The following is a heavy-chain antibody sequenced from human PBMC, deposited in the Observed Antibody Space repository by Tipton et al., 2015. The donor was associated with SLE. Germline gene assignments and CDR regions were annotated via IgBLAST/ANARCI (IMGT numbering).Heavy chain of an antibody. Sequence: TLSLTCAVYGGSFSGYYWSWIRQPPGKGLEWIGEINHSGSTNYNPSLKSRVTISVDTSKNQFSLKLSSVTAADTAVYYCVRGYVWGSPPDYWGQGTLVTVSS. V-gene: IGHV4-34*01. CDR3: VRGYVWGSPPDY. CDR1: GGSFSGYY. J-gene: IGHJ4*02. D-gene: IGHD3-16*01. CDR2: INHSGST.